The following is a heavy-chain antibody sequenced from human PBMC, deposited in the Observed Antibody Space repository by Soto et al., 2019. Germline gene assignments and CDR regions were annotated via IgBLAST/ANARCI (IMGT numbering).Heavy chain of an antibody. CDR1: GGSISSSSYY. CDR3: VKDPYPKSILGYFDY. J-gene: IGHJ4*02. D-gene: IGHD1-26*01. V-gene: IGHV4-39*02. Sequence: SETLSLTCTVSGGSISSSSYYWGWIRQPPGKGLEWIGSIYYSGSTYYNPSLKSRVIISRDTSKNTVFLQMSSLRPEDTAIYYCVKDPYPKSILGYFDYWGPGTLVTVSS. CDR2: IYYSGST.